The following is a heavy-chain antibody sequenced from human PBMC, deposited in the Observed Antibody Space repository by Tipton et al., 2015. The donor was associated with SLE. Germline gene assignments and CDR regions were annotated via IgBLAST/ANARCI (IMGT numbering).Heavy chain of an antibody. V-gene: IGHV4-39*07. Sequence: LRLSCTVSGGSISSSSYYWGWIRQPPGKGLEWIGSIYYSGSTYYNPSLKSRVTISVGTSKNQFSLKLSSVTAADTAVYYCARVRNYFDLWGRGTLVTVSS. D-gene: IGHD2/OR15-2a*01. CDR1: GGSISSSSYY. CDR2: IYYSGST. J-gene: IGHJ2*01. CDR3: ARVRNYFDL.